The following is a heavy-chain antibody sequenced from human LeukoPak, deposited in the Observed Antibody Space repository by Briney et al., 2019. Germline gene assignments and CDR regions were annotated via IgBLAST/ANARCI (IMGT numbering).Heavy chain of an antibody. CDR3: ARDLYYDSSGYDPRPGNDY. CDR1: GYTFTSYG. Sequence: GASVNVSCKASGYTFTSYGISWVRQAPGQGLEWMGWISAYNGNTNYAHKLQGRVTMTTDTSTSTAYMEQRSLRSDDTAMYYCARDLYYDSSGYDPRPGNDYWGQGTLVTVSS. D-gene: IGHD3-22*01. CDR2: ISAYNGNT. J-gene: IGHJ4*02. V-gene: IGHV1-18*01.